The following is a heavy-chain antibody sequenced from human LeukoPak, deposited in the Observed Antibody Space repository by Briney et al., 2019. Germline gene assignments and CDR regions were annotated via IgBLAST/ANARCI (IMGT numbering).Heavy chain of an antibody. J-gene: IGHJ4*02. CDR2: INPSGGST. Sequence: ASVKVSCKASGYTFTNLYMHWVRQAPGQGLEWMGIINPSGGSTSYAQKFQGRVNMTRDKSTSTVYMELSSLRSEDTAVYYCARSPYYDILTGTPLDYWGQGTLVTVSS. D-gene: IGHD3-9*01. V-gene: IGHV1-46*01. CDR1: GYTFTNLY. CDR3: ARSPYYDILTGTPLDY.